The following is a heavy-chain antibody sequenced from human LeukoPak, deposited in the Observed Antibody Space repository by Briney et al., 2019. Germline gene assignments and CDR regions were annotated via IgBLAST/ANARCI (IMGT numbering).Heavy chain of an antibody. V-gene: IGHV3-23*01. D-gene: IGHD6-13*01. Sequence: GGSLRLSCAASGFTFSSYAMSWVRQAPGKGLEWVSAISGSGGSTYYAGSVKGRFTISRDNSKNTLYLQMNSLRAEDTAVYYCAKDGLGEQQLAHFDYWGQGTLVTVSS. CDR2: ISGSGGST. J-gene: IGHJ4*02. CDR1: GFTFSSYA. CDR3: AKDGLGEQQLAHFDY.